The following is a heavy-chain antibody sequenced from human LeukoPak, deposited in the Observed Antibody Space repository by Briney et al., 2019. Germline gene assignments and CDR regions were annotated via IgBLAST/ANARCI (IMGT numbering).Heavy chain of an antibody. Sequence: ASVKVSCEASGGTFSSYAISWVRQAPGQGLEWMGWINPNSGGTNYAQKFQGRVTMTRDTSISTAYMELSRLRSDDTAVYYCARDSSGALDYWGQGTLVTVSS. J-gene: IGHJ4*02. V-gene: IGHV1-2*02. D-gene: IGHD3-10*01. CDR3: ARDSSGALDY. CDR1: GGTFSSYA. CDR2: INPNSGGT.